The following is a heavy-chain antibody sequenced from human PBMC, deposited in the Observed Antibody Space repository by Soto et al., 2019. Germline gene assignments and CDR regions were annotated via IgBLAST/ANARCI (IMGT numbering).Heavy chain of an antibody. D-gene: IGHD4-4*01. V-gene: IGHV3-30*18. Sequence: QVQLVESGGGVVQPGRSLRLSCAASGFTFRSYGMHWVRHAPGKGLEWVAFISYDGSNKYYADSVKGRFTISRDNSKNTLYLQMNSLKSEDTAVYYCAKERAVMPAMTHSFDSWGQGSPVTVSS. J-gene: IGHJ4*01. CDR3: AKERAVMPAMTHSFDS. CDR1: GFTFRSYG. CDR2: ISYDGSNK.